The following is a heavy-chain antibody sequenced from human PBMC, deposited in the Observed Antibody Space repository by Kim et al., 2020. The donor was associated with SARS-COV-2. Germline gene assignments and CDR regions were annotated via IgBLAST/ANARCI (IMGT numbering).Heavy chain of an antibody. J-gene: IGHJ4*02. CDR1: GGSISSSSYY. CDR2: IYYSGST. V-gene: IGHV4-39*01. CDR3: ARQTQHIGW. Sequence: ETLSLTCTVSGGSISSSSYYWGWIRQPPGKGLEWIGSIYYSGSTYYNPSLKSRVTISIDTSKNQFSLKLSSVTAADTAVYYCARQTQHIGWWGQGTLVTVSS.